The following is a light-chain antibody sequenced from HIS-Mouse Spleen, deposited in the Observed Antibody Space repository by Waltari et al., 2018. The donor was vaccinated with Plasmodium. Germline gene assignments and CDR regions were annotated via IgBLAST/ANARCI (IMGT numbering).Light chain of an antibody. CDR2: EVS. CDR1: SSDVGGYNY. J-gene: IGLJ2*01. V-gene: IGLV2-8*01. CDR3: SSYAGSNNLV. Sequence: QSALTQPPSASGSPGQSVTISCTGTSSDVGGYNYVSWYQQHPGNAPKLMIYEVSKRPPGVPDRFPGSKSGNTASLTVSGLQAEDEADYYCSSYAGSNNLVFGGGTKLTVL.